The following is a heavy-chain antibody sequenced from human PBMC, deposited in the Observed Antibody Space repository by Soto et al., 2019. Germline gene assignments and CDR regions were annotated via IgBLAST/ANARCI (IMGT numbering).Heavy chain of an antibody. CDR1: GGSISSGGYY. V-gene: IGHV4-31*03. CDR2: IYYSGPT. J-gene: IGHJ4*02. D-gene: IGHD3-16*01. CDR3: ARAIFGSSDY. Sequence: SETLSLTCTVSGGSISSGGYYWSWIRQHPGKGLEWIGYIYYSGPTYYNPSLKSRVTISVDTSKNQFSLKLSSVTAADTAVYYCARAIFGSSDYWGQGTLVTVSS.